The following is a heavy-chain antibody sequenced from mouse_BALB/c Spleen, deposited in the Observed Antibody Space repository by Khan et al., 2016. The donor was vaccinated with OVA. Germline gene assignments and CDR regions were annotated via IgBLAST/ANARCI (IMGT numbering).Heavy chain of an antibody. CDR3: ARQPYYHYYIMDY. D-gene: IGHD2-10*01. V-gene: IGHV2-6-1*01. CDR2: IWSDGST. CDR1: GFSLTNYG. J-gene: IGHJ4*01. Sequence: QMQLEESGPALVAPSQSLSITCTISGFSLTNYGVHWVRQPPGKGLEWLVVIWSDGSTTYNSALKSRLSISKDNSKSQVFLKMNSLQTDDTAMYYYARQPYYHYYIMDYWGQGTSVTVSS.